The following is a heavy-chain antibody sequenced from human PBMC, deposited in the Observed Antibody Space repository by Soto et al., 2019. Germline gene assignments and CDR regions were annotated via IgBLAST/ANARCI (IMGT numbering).Heavy chain of an antibody. CDR2: ISSGSSYI. V-gene: IGHV3-21*01. CDR3: ARDKDIVVESPIYYYYGMDV. D-gene: IGHD2-2*01. J-gene: IGHJ6*02. CDR1: GYTFSPYW. Sequence: PGGSLRLSCVGSGYTFSPYWMSWVRQAPGKGLEWVSSISSGSSYIYYADSVKGRFTISRDNAKNSLYLQMNSLRAEDTAVYYCARDKDIVVESPIYYYYGMDVWGQGTTVTVSS.